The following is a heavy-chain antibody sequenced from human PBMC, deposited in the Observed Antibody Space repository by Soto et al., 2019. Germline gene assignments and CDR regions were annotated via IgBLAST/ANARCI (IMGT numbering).Heavy chain of an antibody. CDR1: GFTFSSYG. J-gene: IGHJ6*02. CDR3: AKDQGDGYNLGNYYGMDV. D-gene: IGHD5-12*01. Sequence: PGGSLRLSCAASGFTFSSYGMHWVRQAPGKGLEWVAVISYDGSNKYYADSVKGRFTISRDNSKNTLYLQMNSLRAEDTAVYYCAKDQGDGYNLGNYYGMDVWGQGTTVTVSS. CDR2: ISYDGSNK. V-gene: IGHV3-30*18.